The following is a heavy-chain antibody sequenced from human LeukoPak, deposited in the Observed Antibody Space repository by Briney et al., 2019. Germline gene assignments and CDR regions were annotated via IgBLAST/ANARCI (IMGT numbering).Heavy chain of an antibody. V-gene: IGHV3-23*01. CDR1: AFTFRPYA. J-gene: IGHJ4*02. CDR2: VSGSGGST. Sequence: RGGSLRLSCAASAFTFRPYAMIWVRQAPGKGLEWVSSVSGSGGSTYYADSVKGRFTISRDNSNNTLYLQMNSLRAEDTAVYYCAKGAASRGYTYLANWGQGTLVTVSS. D-gene: IGHD5-18*01. CDR3: AKGAASRGYTYLAN.